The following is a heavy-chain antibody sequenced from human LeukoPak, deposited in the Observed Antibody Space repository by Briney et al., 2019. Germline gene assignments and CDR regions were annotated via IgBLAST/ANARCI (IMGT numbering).Heavy chain of an antibody. CDR1: GGSFSGYY. CDR2: IYYSGST. V-gene: IGHV4-31*11. J-gene: IGHJ4*02. Sequence: SETLSLTCAVYGGSFSGYYWSWIRQHPGKGLEWIGYIYYSGSTYYNPSLKSRVTISVDTSKNQFSLRLSSVAAADTAVYYCARAFPYDYVWGSSLGYYFDYWGQGTLVTVSS. CDR3: ARAFPYDYVWGSSLGYYFDY. D-gene: IGHD3-16*01.